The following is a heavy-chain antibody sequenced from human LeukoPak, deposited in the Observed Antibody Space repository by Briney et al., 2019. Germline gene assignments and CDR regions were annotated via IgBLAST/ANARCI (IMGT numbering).Heavy chain of an antibody. V-gene: IGHV1-18*01. CDR3: ARNFYDSRGYSHFDP. J-gene: IGHJ5*02. Sequence: ASVKVSCKASGYTFTNHGISRVRQAPGQGLEWMGWISTNNGNTNYAQKLQGRVTMTTDTSASTAYMELRSLRSDDTAVYYCARNFYDSRGYSHFDPWGQGTLVTVSS. CDR1: GYTFTNHG. CDR2: ISTNNGNT. D-gene: IGHD3-22*01.